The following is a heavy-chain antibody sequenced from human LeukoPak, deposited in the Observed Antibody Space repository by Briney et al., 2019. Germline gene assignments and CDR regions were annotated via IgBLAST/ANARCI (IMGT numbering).Heavy chain of an antibody. V-gene: IGHV1-8*01. Sequence: EASVKVSCKASGYTFTSYDINWVRPATGQGLEWMGWMNPNSRNTGYAQKFQGRVTMTRNTSISTAYMELSSLRSEDTAVYYCARVLTDYGDYVDYWGQGTLVTVSS. D-gene: IGHD4-17*01. CDR3: ARVLTDYGDYVDY. CDR1: GYTFTSYD. J-gene: IGHJ4*02. CDR2: MNPNSRNT.